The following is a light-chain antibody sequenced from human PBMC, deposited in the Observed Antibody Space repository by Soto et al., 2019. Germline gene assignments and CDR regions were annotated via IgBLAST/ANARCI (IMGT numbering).Light chain of an antibody. V-gene: IGKV3-15*01. CDR2: GAS. CDR1: QSVSSN. Sequence: EIVMTQSPATLSVSPGERATLSCRASQSVSSNLAWYQQKPGQAPRLLIYGASTRATGIPARFSGSGSGTEFTLTISSLQSEDFAVYYCQQYHNWPPYTFGQVTKLEIK. J-gene: IGKJ2*01. CDR3: QQYHNWPPYT.